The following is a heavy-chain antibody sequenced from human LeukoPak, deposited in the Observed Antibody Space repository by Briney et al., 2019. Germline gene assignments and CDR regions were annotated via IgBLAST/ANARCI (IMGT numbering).Heavy chain of an antibody. CDR2: ISYDGSNK. Sequence: GGSLRLSCAASGFTFSSYGMHWVRQAPGKGLEWVAVISYDGSNKYYADSVKGRFTISRDNSKNTLYLQMNRLRAEDTAVYYCAKVPLIAAPKHFDYWGQGTLVTVSS. D-gene: IGHD6-13*01. CDR1: GFTFSSYG. CDR3: AKVPLIAAPKHFDY. J-gene: IGHJ4*02. V-gene: IGHV3-30*18.